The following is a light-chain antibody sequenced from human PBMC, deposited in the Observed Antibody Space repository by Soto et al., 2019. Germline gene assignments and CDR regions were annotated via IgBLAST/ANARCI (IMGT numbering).Light chain of an antibody. Sequence: DIQTTQSPSTLSASVGDRVTITCRASQGISSWLAWYQQKPGKAPKLLIYDASSLESGVPSRFSGSGSGTEFTLTISSLQPDDFATYYCQQYNSYPVTFGQGTKLEIK. CDR1: QGISSW. CDR3: QQYNSYPVT. CDR2: DAS. V-gene: IGKV1-5*01. J-gene: IGKJ2*01.